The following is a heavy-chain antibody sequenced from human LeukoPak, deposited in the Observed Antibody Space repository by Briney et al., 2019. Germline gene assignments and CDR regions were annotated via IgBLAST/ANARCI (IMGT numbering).Heavy chain of an antibody. V-gene: IGHV4-59*04. J-gene: IGHJ4*02. CDR1: GGSISSYY. CDR3: AGDGTIWFGESSFDY. CDR2: IYYSGST. D-gene: IGHD3-10*01. Sequence: SSETLSLTCTVSGGSISSYYWSWIRQPPGKGLEWIGYIYYSGSTYYNPSLKSRVTISVDTSKNQFSLKLSSVTAADTAVYYCAGDGTIWFGESSFDYWGQGTLVTVSS.